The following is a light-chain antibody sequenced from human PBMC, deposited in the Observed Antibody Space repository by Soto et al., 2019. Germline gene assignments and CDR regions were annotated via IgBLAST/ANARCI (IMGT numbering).Light chain of an antibody. V-gene: IGKV3-15*01. CDR3: QQYNNWYT. Sequence: EIVMTQSPVTLSVSPGERATLSCRASQSVSSNLAWYQQKPGQAPRLLIYGASTRATGIPARFSGSGSGTEFPLTISRLQSEYFAVYYCQQYNNWYTFGQGTKLEIK. J-gene: IGKJ2*01. CDR1: QSVSSN. CDR2: GAS.